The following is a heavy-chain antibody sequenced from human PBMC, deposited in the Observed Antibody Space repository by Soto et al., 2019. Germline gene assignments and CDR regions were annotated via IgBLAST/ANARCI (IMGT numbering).Heavy chain of an antibody. J-gene: IGHJ6*02. CDR2: INPNSGGT. CDR3: AMSTWVELMKYYYYYGMDV. D-gene: IGHD1-7*01. V-gene: IGHV1-2*02. Sequence: ASVKVSCKASGYTFTGYYMHWVRQAPGQGLEWMGWINPNSGGTNYAQKFQGRVTMTRDTSISTAYIELSRLRSDDTAVYYCAMSTWVELMKYYYYYGMDVWGQGTTVTVSS. CDR1: GYTFTGYY.